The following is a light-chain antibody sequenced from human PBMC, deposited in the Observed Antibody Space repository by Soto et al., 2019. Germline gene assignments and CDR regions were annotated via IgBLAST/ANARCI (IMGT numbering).Light chain of an antibody. CDR3: VAWDDNLSSRV. J-gene: IGLJ3*02. Sequence: QSVLTQPPSLSGTPGQTVTISCIGSRSNIGSAIVHWYQQIPGTAPKHLIYMNNQRPSRVPDRFSGSKSGTSASLVITGLRPEDEADYYCVAWDDNLSSRVFGGGTKLTVL. CDR2: MNN. CDR1: RSNIGSAI. V-gene: IGLV1-47*01.